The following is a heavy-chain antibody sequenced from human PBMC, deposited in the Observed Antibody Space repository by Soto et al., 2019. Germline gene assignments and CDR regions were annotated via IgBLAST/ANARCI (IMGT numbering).Heavy chain of an antibody. V-gene: IGHV3-48*03. CDR3: ARGGPDSSDYGGKPGSY. J-gene: IGHJ4*02. D-gene: IGHD4-17*01. CDR2: ISSSGSTI. Sequence: EVQLVESGGGLVQPGGSLRLSCAASGFTFSSYEMNWVRQAPGKGLEWVSYISSSGSTIYYADSVKGRFTISRDNAKNSLYLQMNSLRAEDTAVYYCARGGPDSSDYGGKPGSYWGQGTLVTVSS. CDR1: GFTFSSYE.